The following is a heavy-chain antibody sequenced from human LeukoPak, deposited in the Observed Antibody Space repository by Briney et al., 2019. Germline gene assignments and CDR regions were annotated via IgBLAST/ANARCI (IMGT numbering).Heavy chain of an antibody. CDR3: ARDLCVNSLSGRCGMDV. Sequence: PGGSLRLSCAASGLIFSSYSMSWVRQAPGKGLEWVSSISRSSSYKYYADSVRGRFTISRDNAKKSLYLQMDSLRAEDTAVYYCARDLCVNSLSGRCGMDVWGQGTTVTVSS. CDR2: ISRSSSYK. CDR1: GLIFSSYS. D-gene: IGHD6-25*01. V-gene: IGHV3-21*01. J-gene: IGHJ6*02.